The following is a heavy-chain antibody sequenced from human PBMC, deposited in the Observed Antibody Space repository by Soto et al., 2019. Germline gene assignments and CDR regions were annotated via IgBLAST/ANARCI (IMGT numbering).Heavy chain of an antibody. CDR2: INPNSGGT. J-gene: IGHJ5*02. CDR1: GYTLTGYY. D-gene: IGHD2-8*01. CDR3: ARGEVVLMXYAIIQDWNGAVGWFDP. Sequence: AAGKVSCKASGYTLTGYYMHWVRQAPGQGLEWMGWINPNSGGTNYAQKFQGRVTMTRDTSISTAYMELSRLKSDDTAVYYCARGEVVLMXYAIIQDWNGAVGWFDPWGQGTLVTVSS. V-gene: IGHV1-2*02.